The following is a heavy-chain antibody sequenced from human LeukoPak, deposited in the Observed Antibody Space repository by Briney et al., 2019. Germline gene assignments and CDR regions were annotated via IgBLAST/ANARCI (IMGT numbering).Heavy chain of an antibody. V-gene: IGHV1-24*01. CDR3: ATSSGSYYGDYYYYYGMDV. D-gene: IGHD1-26*01. Sequence: SVKVSCKVSGYTLTELSMHWVRQAPGKGLEWMGGFDPEDGETIYAQKFQGRVTMTEDTSTGTAYMELSSLRSEDTAVYYCATSSGSYYGDYYYYYGMDVWGQGTTVTVSS. J-gene: IGHJ6*02. CDR1: GYTLTELS. CDR2: FDPEDGET.